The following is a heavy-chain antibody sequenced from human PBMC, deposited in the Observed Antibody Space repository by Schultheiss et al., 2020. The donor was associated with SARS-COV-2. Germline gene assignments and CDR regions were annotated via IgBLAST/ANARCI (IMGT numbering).Heavy chain of an antibody. CDR1: GGSISSGGYY. D-gene: IGHD3-16*01. CDR3: ARGTGGGMDV. V-gene: IGHV4-31*03. Sequence: SETLSLTCTVSGGSISSGGYYWSWIRQHPAEGLEWIGYIYYSGSTNYNPSLKSRVTISVDTSKNQFSLKLSSVTAADTAVYYCARGTGGGMDVWGQGTTVTVSS. CDR2: IYYSGST. J-gene: IGHJ6*02.